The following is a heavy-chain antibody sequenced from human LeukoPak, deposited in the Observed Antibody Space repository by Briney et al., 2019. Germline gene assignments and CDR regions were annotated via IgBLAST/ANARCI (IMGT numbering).Heavy chain of an antibody. D-gene: IGHD4-23*01. J-gene: IGHJ4*02. Sequence: PGGSLRLSCAASGFTFSSYGMHWVRQAPGKGLEWVAVIWYDGSNKYYADSVKGRFTISRDNSKNTLYLQMNSLRAEDTAVYYCARDPQDGGADYWGQGTLITVSS. CDR2: IWYDGSNK. CDR1: GFTFSSYG. CDR3: ARDPQDGGADY. V-gene: IGHV3-33*01.